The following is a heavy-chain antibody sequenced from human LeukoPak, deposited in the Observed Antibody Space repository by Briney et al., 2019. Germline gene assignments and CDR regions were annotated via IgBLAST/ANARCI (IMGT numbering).Heavy chain of an antibody. CDR1: GFTFSSYA. Sequence: GGSLRLSCAASGFTFSSYAMHWVRQAPGKGLEWVAVISYDGSNKYYADSVKGRFTISRDNSKNTLYLRMNSLRAEDTAVYYCARENNGFDPWGQGTLVTVSS. CDR2: ISYDGSNK. J-gene: IGHJ5*02. CDR3: ARENNGFDP. V-gene: IGHV3-30-3*01.